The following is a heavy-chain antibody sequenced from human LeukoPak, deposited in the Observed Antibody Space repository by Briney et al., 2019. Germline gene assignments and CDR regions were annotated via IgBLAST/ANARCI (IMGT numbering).Heavy chain of an antibody. D-gene: IGHD2-2*01. CDR2: IYYSGST. CDR3: ARMREYCTTTSCYLGPFDP. Sequence: SDTLSLTCTVSSGSVSSGSYYWSWIRQPPGKGLEWIGYIYYSGSTDYNPSLKSRVTISVDTSKNQFSLKLSSVTAADTAVYYCARMREYCTTTSCYLGPFDPWGQGTLVTVSS. J-gene: IGHJ5*02. V-gene: IGHV4-61*01. CDR1: SGSVSSGSYY.